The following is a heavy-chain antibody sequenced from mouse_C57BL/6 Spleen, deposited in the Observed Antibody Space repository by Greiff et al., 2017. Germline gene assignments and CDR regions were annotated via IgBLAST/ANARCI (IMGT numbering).Heavy chain of an antibody. CDR2: ISNGGGST. CDR1: GFTFRDYY. CDR3: ARQDTKVVARYWYFDV. Sequence: EVMLVESGGGLVQPGGSLQLSCAASGFTFRDYYLYWVRQTPEKRLEWVAYISNGGGSTSYPDNVKGRFPISRDNAKNTLYLQMRRRKAEDTAMEYCARQDTKVVARYWYFDVWGTGTTVTVSS. D-gene: IGHD1-1*01. V-gene: IGHV5-12*01. J-gene: IGHJ1*03.